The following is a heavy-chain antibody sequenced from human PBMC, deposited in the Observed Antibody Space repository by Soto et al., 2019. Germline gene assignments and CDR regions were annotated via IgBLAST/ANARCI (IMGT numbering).Heavy chain of an antibody. CDR2: ISAHNGNT. V-gene: IGHV1-18*01. D-gene: IGHD1-1*01. J-gene: IGHJ4*02. CDR3: ARGRYGDY. Sequence: QVHLVQSGAEVKKPGASVKVSCKASGYTFTSYGITWVRQAPGQGLEWMGWISAHNGNTDYAQKLQGRVIVTRDTSTSTAYMELRSLRSDDKAVYYCARGRYGDYWGQGTLVPVSS. CDR1: GYTFTSYG.